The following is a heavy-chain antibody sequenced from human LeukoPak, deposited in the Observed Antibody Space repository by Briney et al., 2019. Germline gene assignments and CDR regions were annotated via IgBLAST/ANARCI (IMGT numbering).Heavy chain of an antibody. Sequence: GASVKVSCKASGYTFTSYGIGWVRQAPGQGLEWMGRIIPILGIANYAQKFQGRVTITADKSTSTAYMELSSLRSEDTAVYYCATSYSGSRIDYWGQGTLVTVSS. J-gene: IGHJ4*02. D-gene: IGHD1-26*01. CDR1: GYTFTSYG. CDR3: ATSYSGSRIDY. CDR2: IIPILGIA. V-gene: IGHV1-69*04.